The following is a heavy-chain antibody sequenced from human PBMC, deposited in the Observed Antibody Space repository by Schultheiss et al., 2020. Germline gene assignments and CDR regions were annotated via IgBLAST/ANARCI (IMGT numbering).Heavy chain of an antibody. V-gene: IGHV4-61*01. CDR1: GGSISSSTYF. CDR3: ARGNDYVWGSYRPPDY. Sequence: SETLSLTCTVSGGSISSSTYFWSWIRQPPGKGLEWIGYIYYSENTNYNPSLKSRVTMSLDTSTNQFSLRLSSVTAADTAVYYCARGNDYVWGSYRPPDYWGQGTLVTVSS. D-gene: IGHD3-16*02. CDR2: IYYSENT. J-gene: IGHJ4*02.